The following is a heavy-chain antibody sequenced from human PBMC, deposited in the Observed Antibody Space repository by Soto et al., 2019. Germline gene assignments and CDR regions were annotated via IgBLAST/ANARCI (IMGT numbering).Heavy chain of an antibody. CDR2: ISPSSGHI. Sequence: EVHLVESGGGLVKPGGSLRLSCAVSGFTFSSCTMNWVRQAPGKGLEWVSSISPSSGHIYYADSVKGRVTISRDNAKNSLFLQLDSLRGEDTAVYYCSGCSGGACHQNYGMDVWGQGTTVTVSS. D-gene: IGHD2-15*01. CDR1: GFTFSSCT. J-gene: IGHJ6*02. V-gene: IGHV3-21*06. CDR3: SGCSGGACHQNYGMDV.